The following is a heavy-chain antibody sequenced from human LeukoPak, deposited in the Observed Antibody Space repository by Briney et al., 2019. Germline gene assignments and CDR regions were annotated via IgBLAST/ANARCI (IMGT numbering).Heavy chain of an antibody. CDR3: ARHVPDNWFDP. CDR1: GDSISSTTYY. Sequence: SETPSLTCSVSGDSISSTTYYWGWIRQPPGKGLEWIGSVYYSGSTFYNPSLTSRVDIAVDTSKNQFSLKLTSVTAADTAIYYCARHVPDNWFDPWGQGTLVTVSS. J-gene: IGHJ5*02. V-gene: IGHV4-39*01. D-gene: IGHD3-10*02. CDR2: VYYSGST.